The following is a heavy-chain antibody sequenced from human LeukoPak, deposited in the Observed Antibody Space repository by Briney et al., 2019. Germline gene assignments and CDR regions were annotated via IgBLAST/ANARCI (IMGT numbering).Heavy chain of an antibody. CDR1: GGTFSSYA. D-gene: IGHD2-15*01. V-gene: IGHV1-69*13. Sequence: SVKVSCKASGGTFSSYAISWVRQAPGQGLEWMGGIIPIFGTANYAQKFQGRVTITADGSTSTAYMELSSLRSEDTAVYYCASRVDHCSGGSCYSGPYYYGMDVWGQGTTVTVSS. CDR3: ASRVDHCSGGSCYSGPYYYGMDV. CDR2: IIPIFGTA. J-gene: IGHJ6*02.